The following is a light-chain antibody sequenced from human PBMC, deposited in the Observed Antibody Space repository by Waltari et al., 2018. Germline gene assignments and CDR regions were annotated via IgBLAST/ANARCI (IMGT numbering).Light chain of an antibody. CDR1: QSISTW. Sequence: DIQMTQSPSTLSASVGDRVIITCRASQSISTWLAWYQQKPGKARKLLIFAASSLQTGVPSRFSGSGSGTEFTLTINSLQPDDFAAYYCQQYNTYPWTFGQGTKVEIK. CDR3: QQYNTYPWT. J-gene: IGKJ1*01. V-gene: IGKV1-5*01. CDR2: AAS.